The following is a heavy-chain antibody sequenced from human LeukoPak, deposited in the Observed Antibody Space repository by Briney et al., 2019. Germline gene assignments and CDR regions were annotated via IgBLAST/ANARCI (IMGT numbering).Heavy chain of an antibody. CDR3: RDPFDY. CDR1: GFPSSTFA. Sequence: PGGPLGLSCEASGFPSSTFAMHWAGQAPGKGLEWLAFLRYDGSDKYYADSVKGRFTISRDISKNTLYLQMNSLRAEVTAMYYCRDPFDYWGQGTLVTVSS. CDR2: LRYDGSDK. J-gene: IGHJ4*02. V-gene: IGHV3-30*02. D-gene: IGHD2/OR15-2a*01.